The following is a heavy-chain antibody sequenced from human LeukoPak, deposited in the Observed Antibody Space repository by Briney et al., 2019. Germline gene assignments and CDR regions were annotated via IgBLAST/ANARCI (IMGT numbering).Heavy chain of an antibody. CDR2: ISSSSSYI. V-gene: IGHV3-21*01. CDR3: ARNYDFWSGYYPSFDY. J-gene: IGHJ4*02. D-gene: IGHD3-3*01. Sequence: GGSLRLSCAASGFTFSSYSMNWVRQAPGNGLEWVSSISSSSSYIYYADSVKGRFTISRDNAKNSLYLQMNSLRAEDTAVYYCARNYDFWSGYYPSFDYWGQGTLVTVSS. CDR1: GFTFSSYS.